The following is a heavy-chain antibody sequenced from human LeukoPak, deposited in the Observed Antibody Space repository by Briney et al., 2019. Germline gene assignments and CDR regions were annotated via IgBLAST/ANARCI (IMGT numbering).Heavy chain of an antibody. CDR1: GFTFNSYA. J-gene: IGHJ4*02. V-gene: IGHV3-23*01. D-gene: IGHD3-10*01. CDR3: AKGGAYSSGSYFEY. Sequence: GGSLRLSCAASGFTFNSYAMRWVRQAPGKGLEWVSGVSGRGDSTYYADSVKGRCTISRDNSKNTLYLQMNSLRADDTAVYYCAKGGAYSSGSYFEYWGQGALVTVSS. CDR2: VSGRGDST.